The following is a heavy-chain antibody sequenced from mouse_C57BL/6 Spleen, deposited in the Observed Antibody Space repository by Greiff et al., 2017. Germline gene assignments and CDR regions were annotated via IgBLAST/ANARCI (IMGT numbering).Heavy chain of an antibody. V-gene: IGHV3-6*01. J-gene: IGHJ4*01. Sequence: EVKVEESGPGLVKPSQSLSLTCSVTGYSITSGYYWNWLRQFPGNKLEWMGYISYDGSNNYNPSLKNRISITRDTSKNQFFLKLNSVTTEDTATYYCARDNDYDGWDAMDYWGQGTSVTVSS. D-gene: IGHD2-4*01. CDR3: ARDNDYDGWDAMDY. CDR2: ISYDGSN. CDR1: GYSITSGYY.